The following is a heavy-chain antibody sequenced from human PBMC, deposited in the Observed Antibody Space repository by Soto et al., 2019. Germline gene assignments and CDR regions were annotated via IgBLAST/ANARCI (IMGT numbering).Heavy chain of an antibody. V-gene: IGHV3-23*01. J-gene: IGHJ4*02. CDR1: GFTFSSYV. CDR3: AKGTEYGVVLMSTFDY. Sequence: GGSLRLSCVASGFTFSSYVMTWVRQAPGKGLEWVSAIRGSGDTTYYADFVKGRFTISRDNSKNTLYLHLNRLRAEDTAMYFCAKGTEYGVVLMSTFDYWGQGTLVTVSS. CDR2: IRGSGDTT. D-gene: IGHD3-3*01.